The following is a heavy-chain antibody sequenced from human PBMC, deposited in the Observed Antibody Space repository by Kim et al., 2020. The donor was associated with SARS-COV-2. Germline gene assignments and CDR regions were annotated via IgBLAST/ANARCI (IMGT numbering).Heavy chain of an antibody. J-gene: IGHJ4*02. CDR3: ARGGSGSLDY. D-gene: IGHD3-16*01. Sequence: SRTSADAVEGRATISRDNAKTTLYLQMTSLRAEDTAVYYCARGGSGSLDYWGQGTLVTVSS. V-gene: IGHV3-74*01. CDR2: SR.